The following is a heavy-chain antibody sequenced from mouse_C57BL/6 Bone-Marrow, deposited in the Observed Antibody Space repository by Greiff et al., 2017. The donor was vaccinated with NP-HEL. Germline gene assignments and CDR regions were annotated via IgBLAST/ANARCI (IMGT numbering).Heavy chain of an antibody. Sequence: VQLVESGGDLVKPGGSLKLSCAASGFTFSSYGMSWVRQTPDKRLEWVATISSGGSYTYYPDSVKGRFTISRDNAKNTLYLQMSSLKSEDTAMYYCARRAGFDVWGTGTTVTVSS. CDR1: GFTFSSYG. V-gene: IGHV5-6*01. CDR3: ARRAGFDV. J-gene: IGHJ1*03. CDR2: ISSGGSYT.